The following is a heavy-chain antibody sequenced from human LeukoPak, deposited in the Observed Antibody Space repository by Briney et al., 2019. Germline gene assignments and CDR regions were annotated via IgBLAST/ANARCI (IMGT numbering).Heavy chain of an antibody. V-gene: IGHV4-39*01. Sequence: MTSETLSLTCTVSGGSISSSSYYWGWIRQPPGKGLEWIGSIYYSGSTYYNPSLKSRVTISVDTSKNQFSLKLSSVTAADTAVYYCARQTEYSSSYYYFDYWGQGTLVTVSS. J-gene: IGHJ4*02. D-gene: IGHD6-6*01. CDR3: ARQTEYSSSYYYFDY. CDR1: GGSISSSSYY. CDR2: IYYSGST.